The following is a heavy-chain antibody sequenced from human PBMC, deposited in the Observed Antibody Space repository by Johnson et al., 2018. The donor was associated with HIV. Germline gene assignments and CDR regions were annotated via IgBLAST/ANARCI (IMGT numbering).Heavy chain of an antibody. CDR2: ISYDGSNK. J-gene: IGHJ3*02. D-gene: IGHD1-1*01. Sequence: QVQLVESGGGVVQPGRSLRLSCAASGFTFSSYGMHWVRQAPGKGLEWVAVISYDGSNKYYADSVKGRFTISRDNSKNTLYLQMNSLRAEDTAVYYCASVDSQLDDAFDIWGQGTMVTVSS. CDR3: ASVDSQLDDAFDI. CDR1: GFTFSSYG. V-gene: IGHV3-30*03.